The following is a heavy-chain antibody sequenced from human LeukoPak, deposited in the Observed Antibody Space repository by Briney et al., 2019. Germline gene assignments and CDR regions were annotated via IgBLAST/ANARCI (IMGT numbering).Heavy chain of an antibody. V-gene: IGHV4-4*07. Sequence: SETLSLTYTVSGGSISSYYWNWIRQPAGKGLEWFGRIYTIGSTDYNPSLKSRVTMSVDTSKNQFSLKLSSVTAADTAVYYCARDALYCSSTSCYRYWYFDVWGRGTLVTVSS. CDR3: ARDALYCSSTSCYRYWYFDV. CDR2: IYTIGST. J-gene: IGHJ2*01. CDR1: GGSISSYY. D-gene: IGHD2-2*01.